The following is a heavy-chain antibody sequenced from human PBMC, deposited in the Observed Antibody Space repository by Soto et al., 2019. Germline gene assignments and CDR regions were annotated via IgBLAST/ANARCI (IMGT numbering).Heavy chain of an antibody. CDR1: GFTFDDYG. J-gene: IGHJ4*02. CDR2: INWNGGST. V-gene: IGHV3-20*04. D-gene: IGHD3-22*01. CDR3: PRGPGTMMVGGCDY. Sequence: EVQLVESGGGVVRPGGSLRLSCAAAGFTFDDYGMSWVRQAPGKGLEWVSGINWNGGSTGYADSVKGRFTISRDNATNTLYLQMNSLRAEDTALYYCPRGPGTMMVGGCDYWGQGTLVTVSS.